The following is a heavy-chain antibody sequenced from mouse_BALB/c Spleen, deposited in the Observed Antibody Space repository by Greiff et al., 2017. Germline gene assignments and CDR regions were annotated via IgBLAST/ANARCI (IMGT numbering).Heavy chain of an antibody. J-gene: IGHJ2*01. CDR2: IRNKANGYTT. CDR1: GFTFTDYY. V-gene: IGHV7-3*02. CDR3: ARDGSSYFDY. Sequence: DVKLVESGGGLVQPGGSLRLSCATSGFTFTDYYMSWVRQPPGKALEWLGFIRNKANGYTTEYSASVKGRFTISRDNSQSILYLQMNTLRAEDSATYYCARDGSSYFDYWGQGTTLTVSS. D-gene: IGHD1-1*01.